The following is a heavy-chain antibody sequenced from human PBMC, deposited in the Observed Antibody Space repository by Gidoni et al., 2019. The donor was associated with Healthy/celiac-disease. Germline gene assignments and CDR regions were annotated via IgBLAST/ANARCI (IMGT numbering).Heavy chain of an antibody. CDR3: AKGLWRCSGGSCLLWVFSY. CDR2: MSGSGGST. D-gene: IGHD2-15*01. Sequence: EVQLLESGGGLVQPGGSLRLSCAASGFTFSSSAMSWVRQAPGKGLEWVSAMSGSGGSTYYADSVKGRFTISRDNSKNTLYLQMNSRRAEDRAVYYCAKGLWRCSGGSCLLWVFSYWGQGTLVTVSS. J-gene: IGHJ4*02. CDR1: GFTFSSSA. V-gene: IGHV3-23*01.